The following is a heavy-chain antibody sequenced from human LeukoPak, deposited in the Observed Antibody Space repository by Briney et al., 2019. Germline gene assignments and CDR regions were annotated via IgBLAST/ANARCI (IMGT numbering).Heavy chain of an antibody. CDR1: GFTFSSYG. Sequence: GGSLRLSCAASGFTFSSYGMHWVRQAPGKGLEWVAVIWYDGSNKYYADSVKGRFTISRDNSKNTLYLQMNSLRAEDTAVYFCAKGPHDRGYWYFDLWGRGTLVTVSS. V-gene: IGHV3-33*06. CDR3: AKGPHDRGYWYFDL. J-gene: IGHJ2*01. D-gene: IGHD6-13*01. CDR2: IWYDGSNK.